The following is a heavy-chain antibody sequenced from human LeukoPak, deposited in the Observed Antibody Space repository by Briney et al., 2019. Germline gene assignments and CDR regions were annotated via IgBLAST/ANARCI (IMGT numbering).Heavy chain of an antibody. V-gene: IGHV4-59*01. D-gene: IGHD3-16*01. CDR3: ATSQGGDWFDP. J-gene: IGHJ5*02. CDR2: IYYSGST. CDR1: GGSISSYY. Sequence: SETLSLTCTVSGGSISSYYWSWIRQPPGKGLEWIGYIYYSGSTNYNPSLKSRVTISVDTSKNQFSLKLSSVTAAGTAVYYCATSQGGDWFDPWGQGTLVTVSS.